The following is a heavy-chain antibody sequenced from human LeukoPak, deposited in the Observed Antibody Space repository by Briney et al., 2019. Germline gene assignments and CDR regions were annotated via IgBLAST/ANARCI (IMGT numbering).Heavy chain of an antibody. CDR3: ARDSADYGDYDY. D-gene: IGHD4-17*01. V-gene: IGHV1-46*01. J-gene: IGHJ4*02. CDR2: INPSGGST. CDR1: GYTFTSYY. Sequence: ASVKVSCKASGYTFTSYYMHWVRQAPAPGLDWMGIINPSGGSTSYAQKFHGRVTMTRDTSTSTVYMELSSLRSEDTAVYYCARDSADYGDYDYWGQGTLVTVSS.